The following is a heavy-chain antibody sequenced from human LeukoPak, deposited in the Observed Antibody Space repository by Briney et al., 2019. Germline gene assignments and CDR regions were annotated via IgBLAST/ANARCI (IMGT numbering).Heavy chain of an antibody. J-gene: IGHJ4*02. V-gene: IGHV3-21*04. CDR1: GFTFSSYS. Sequence: PGGSLRLSCAASGFTFSSYSMNWVRQAPGKGLEWVSSISSSSGYIYYADSVKGRFTISRDNSKNTLYLQMNSLRAEDTAVYYCAKGSRPTLHYYDSMDYFDYWGQGTLVTVSS. CDR2: ISSSSGYI. D-gene: IGHD3-22*01. CDR3: AKGSRPTLHYYDSMDYFDY.